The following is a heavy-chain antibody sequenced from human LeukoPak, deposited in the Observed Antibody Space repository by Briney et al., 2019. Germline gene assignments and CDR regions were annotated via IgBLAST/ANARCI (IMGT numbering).Heavy chain of an antibody. D-gene: IGHD3-3*01. V-gene: IGHV4-4*02. Sequence: SETQSLTCAVSGGSVTSTNWWTWVRQPPGKGLEWIGEVHLDGRTNYNPSLESRLTISVDLSENHISLKLTSVTAADTAVYYCAREGGFFRPLDYSGQGTLVTVSS. J-gene: IGHJ4*02. CDR2: VHLDGRT. CDR3: AREGGFFRPLDY. CDR1: GGSVTSTNW.